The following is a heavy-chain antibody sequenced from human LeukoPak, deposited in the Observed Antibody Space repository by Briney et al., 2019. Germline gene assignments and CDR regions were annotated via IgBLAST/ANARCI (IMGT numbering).Heavy chain of an antibody. CDR1: GYILTELS. J-gene: IGHJ4*02. D-gene: IGHD2-15*01. Sequence: ASVKVSCKVSGYILTELSMHWVRQAPGKGLEWMGGFDPEDGETIYAQKFQGRVTMTEDTSTDTAYMELSSLRSEDTAVCYCATFGRVVVTAFDYWGQGTLVTVSS. CDR2: FDPEDGET. CDR3: ATFGRVVVTAFDY. V-gene: IGHV1-24*01.